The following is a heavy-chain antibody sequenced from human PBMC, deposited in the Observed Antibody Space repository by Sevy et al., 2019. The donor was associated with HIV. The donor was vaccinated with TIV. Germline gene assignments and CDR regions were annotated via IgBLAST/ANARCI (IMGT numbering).Heavy chain of an antibody. CDR3: ARDNRRATKYYGMDV. V-gene: IGHV4-59*01. D-gene: IGHD1-26*01. Sequence: SETLSLTCTVSGGSISSYYWSWIRQPPGKGLEWIGYIYYSGSTNYNPSLKSRVTISVDTSMNQFSLKLSSVTAADTAVYYCARDNRRATKYYGMDVWGQGTTVTVSS. CDR2: IYYSGST. J-gene: IGHJ6*02. CDR1: GGSISSYY.